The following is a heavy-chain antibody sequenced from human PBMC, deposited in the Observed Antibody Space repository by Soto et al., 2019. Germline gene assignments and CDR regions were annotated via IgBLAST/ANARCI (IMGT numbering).Heavy chain of an antibody. CDR3: AGDYGSGSYWGEY. D-gene: IGHD3-10*01. CDR1: GFTFTTYA. CDR2: ISPDSNTI. J-gene: IGHJ4*02. V-gene: IGHV3-48*01. Sequence: WGSLRLSCAASGFTFTTYAMNWVRQAPGKRQEWVSYISPDSNTIYYAEYVKGRFTVSRDNARNSLYLQMNSLRAEVTAVDYCAGDYGSGSYWGEYWGQGTLVTVSS.